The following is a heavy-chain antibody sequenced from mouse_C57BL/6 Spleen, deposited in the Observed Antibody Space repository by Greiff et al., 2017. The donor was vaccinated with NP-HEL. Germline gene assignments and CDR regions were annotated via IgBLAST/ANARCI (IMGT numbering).Heavy chain of an antibody. J-gene: IGHJ2*01. CDR3: ARRSDGYYDYFDY. D-gene: IGHD2-3*01. CDR2: IDPSDSYT. Sequence: VQLQQSGAELVRPGTSVKLSCKASGYTFTSYWMHWVKQRSGQGLEWFGVIDPSDSYTNYNQKFKGKATLTVDTSSSTAYMQLSSLTSEDSAVYYCARRSDGYYDYFDYWSQCTTLTVSS. V-gene: IGHV1-59*01. CDR1: GYTFTSYW.